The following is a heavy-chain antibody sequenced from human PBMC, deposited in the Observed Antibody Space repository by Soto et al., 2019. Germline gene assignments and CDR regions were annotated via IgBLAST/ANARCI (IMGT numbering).Heavy chain of an antibody. CDR2: IYWDDDK. D-gene: IGHD3-10*01. CDR3: AHNSPSGWFDP. CDR1: GFSLSTSGEG. J-gene: IGHJ5*02. V-gene: IGHV2-5*02. Sequence: QITLKESGPTPVKPTQTLTLTCTFSGFSLSTSGEGVGWIRQPPGKALEWLALIYWDDDKRYSPSLKSRLTITKDTSKNQVVLTMTNMDPVDTATYYCAHNSPSGWFDPWGQGTLVTVSS.